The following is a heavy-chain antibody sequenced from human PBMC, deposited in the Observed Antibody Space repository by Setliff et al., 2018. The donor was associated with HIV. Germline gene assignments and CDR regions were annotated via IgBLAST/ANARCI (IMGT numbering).Heavy chain of an antibody. Sequence: GESLTISCAASGFTFSSYGMHWVRQAPGKGLEWVAFIRYDGSNKYYADSVKGRFTISRDNSKNTLYLQMNSLRAEDTAVYYCAKAYYYDSSGSLGFGYWGQGTLVTVSS. V-gene: IGHV3-30*02. CDR1: GFTFSSYG. J-gene: IGHJ4*02. CDR3: AKAYYYDSSGSLGFGY. CDR2: IRYDGSNK. D-gene: IGHD3-22*01.